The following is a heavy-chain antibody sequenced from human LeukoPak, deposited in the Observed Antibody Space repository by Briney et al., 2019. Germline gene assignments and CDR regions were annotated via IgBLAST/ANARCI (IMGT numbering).Heavy chain of an antibody. CDR1: GFTFSSYG. J-gene: IGHJ4*02. CDR3: AKSGSGSYYNYFDY. Sequence: PGGSLRLSCAASGFTFSSYGMHWVRQAPGKGLEWVAVISYDGSNKYYADSVKGRFTISRDNSKNTLYLQMNSLRAEDTAVYYCAKSGSGSYYNYFDYWGQGTLVTVSS. V-gene: IGHV3-30*18. CDR2: ISYDGSNK. D-gene: IGHD3-10*01.